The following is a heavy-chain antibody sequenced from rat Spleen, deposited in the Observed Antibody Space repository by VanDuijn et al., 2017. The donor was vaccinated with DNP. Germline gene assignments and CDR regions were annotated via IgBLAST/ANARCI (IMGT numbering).Heavy chain of an antibody. CDR1: GFTFSNYD. Sequence: EVQLVESGGGLVQPGRSMKLSCAASGFTFSNYDMAWVRQAPTKGLEWVASISYDGIRTYYRASVKGRFTISRDNAKSTLYLQMDSLRSEDTATYYCTTDPGISMDAWGQGASVTVSS. J-gene: IGHJ4*01. V-gene: IGHV5-20*01. CDR3: TTDPGISMDA. CDR2: ISYDGIRT. D-gene: IGHD1-4*01.